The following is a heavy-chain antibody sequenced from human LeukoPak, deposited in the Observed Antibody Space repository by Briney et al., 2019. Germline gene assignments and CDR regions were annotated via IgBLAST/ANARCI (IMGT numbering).Heavy chain of an antibody. D-gene: IGHD1-26*01. CDR1: GGSISSYY. CDR2: IYYSGST. Sequence: SETLSLTCTVSGGSISSYYWSWIRQPPGKGLEWIGYIYYSGSTNYNPSLKSRVTISVDTSKNQFSLKLSSVTAADTAVYYCARGSPLGVGATTFDYWGQGTLVTVSS. J-gene: IGHJ4*02. CDR3: ARGSPLGVGATTFDY. V-gene: IGHV4-59*01.